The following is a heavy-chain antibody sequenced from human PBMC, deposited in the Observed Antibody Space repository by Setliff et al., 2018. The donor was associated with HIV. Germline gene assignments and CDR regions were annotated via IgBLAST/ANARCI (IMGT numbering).Heavy chain of an antibody. V-gene: IGHV1-46*01. CDR3: ARVRYCSGGSCYGGDYWFDP. J-gene: IGHJ5*02. Sequence: ASVNVSCKASGYTFTSYYIHWVRQAPGQGLEWMGVIHPSGGSTSYAQNFQDRVTMTRDTSTSTVYMELSSLRSEDTAVYYCARVRYCSGGSCYGGDYWFDPWGQGTLVTV. CDR1: GYTFTSYY. D-gene: IGHD2-15*01. CDR2: IHPSGGST.